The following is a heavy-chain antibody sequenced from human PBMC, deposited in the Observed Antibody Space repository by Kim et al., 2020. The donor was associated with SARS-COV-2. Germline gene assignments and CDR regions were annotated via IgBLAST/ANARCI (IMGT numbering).Heavy chain of an antibody. Sequence: SETLSLTCAVYGGSSNGYYWSWIRQPPGKGLEWVGEIDRSGSTHYNPSLKSRVTISLDTSKNQFSLKLSSVTAADTAMYYCATRYCSAGSCTRPPFDYWGQGTLVTVSS. J-gene: IGHJ4*02. CDR1: GGSSNGYY. V-gene: IGHV4-34*01. CDR3: ATRYCSAGSCTRPPFDY. D-gene: IGHD2-15*01. CDR2: IDRSGST.